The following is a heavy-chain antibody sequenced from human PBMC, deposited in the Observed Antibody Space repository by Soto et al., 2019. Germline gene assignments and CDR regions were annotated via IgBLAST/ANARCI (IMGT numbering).Heavy chain of an antibody. J-gene: IGHJ5*02. CDR3: ARNTDHRLVRGWLDP. Sequence: GWSLRLSCASSGLTFSTSAMHWVRQAPGKGLEWVAMISHDGSHEYYGDSVKGRFSVSRDNSHNILHLQMNSLRIEDTAVYFCARNTDHRLVRGWLDPWGQGTLVTVSS. CDR1: GLTFSTSA. D-gene: IGHD3-10*01. CDR2: ISHDGSHE. V-gene: IGHV3-30-3*01.